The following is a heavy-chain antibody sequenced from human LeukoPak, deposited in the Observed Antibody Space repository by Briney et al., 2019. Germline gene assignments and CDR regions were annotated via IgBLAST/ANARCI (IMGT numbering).Heavy chain of an antibody. CDR2: IYYSGST. CDR1: GGSISSGDYY. Sequence: SETLSLTCTVSGGSISSGDYYWSWIRQHPGKGLEWIGYIYYSGSTYYNPSLKSRVTISVDTSKNQFSLKLSSVTAADTAVYYCARVIYYDSSGYYLDYWGQGTLVTVSS. D-gene: IGHD3-22*01. J-gene: IGHJ4*02. CDR3: ARVIYYDSSGYYLDY. V-gene: IGHV4-31*03.